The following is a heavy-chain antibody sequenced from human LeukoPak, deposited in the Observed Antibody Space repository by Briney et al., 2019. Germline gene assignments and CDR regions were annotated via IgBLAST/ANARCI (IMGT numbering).Heavy chain of an antibody. CDR2: ISDSGST. J-gene: IGHJ4*02. D-gene: IGHD3-22*01. Sequence: SETPSLTCVVSGGSLSTHHWSGIRQSPGRGLEWIGYISDSGSTNYNPSLKSRVTISVDTSKNQFSLMLSSVTAADTAVYYCARGYDSSAYYPFNYWGQGTLVTVSS. V-gene: IGHV4-59*11. CDR3: ARGYDSSAYYPFNY. CDR1: GGSLSTHH.